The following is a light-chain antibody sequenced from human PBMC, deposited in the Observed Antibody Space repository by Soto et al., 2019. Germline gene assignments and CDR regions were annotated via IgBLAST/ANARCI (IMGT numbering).Light chain of an antibody. CDR1: QNIRDY. CDR2: DAS. CDR3: QQRGNWPLT. J-gene: IGKJ4*01. V-gene: IGKV3-11*01. Sequence: ETVLTQSPATLSLSPGERATLSCRASQNIRDYLIWYQQKPGQAPRLLIYDASSRATGIPARFSGSGSGTDFPLTISSLEPEDFAVYYCQQRGNWPLTFGGGTKVQI.